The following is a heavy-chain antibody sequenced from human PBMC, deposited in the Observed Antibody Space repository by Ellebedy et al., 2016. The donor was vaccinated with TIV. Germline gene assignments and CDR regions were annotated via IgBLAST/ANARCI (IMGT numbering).Heavy chain of an antibody. Sequence: GESLKISXAASGFTFSTYGMNWVRQAPGKGLEWVSYISSSSSTIYYADSVKGRFTISRDNAKNSLYLQMNSLRAEDTAVYYCVRDIDGYNVSQAFWGQGTLVTVSS. D-gene: IGHD5-24*01. CDR2: ISSSSSTI. CDR3: VRDIDGYNVSQAF. J-gene: IGHJ4*02. CDR1: GFTFSTYG. V-gene: IGHV3-48*04.